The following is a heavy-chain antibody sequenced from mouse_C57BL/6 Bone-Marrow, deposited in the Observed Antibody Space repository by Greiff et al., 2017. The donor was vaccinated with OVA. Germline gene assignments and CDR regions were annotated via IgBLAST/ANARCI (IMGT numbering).Heavy chain of an antibody. J-gene: IGHJ4*01. CDR3: ARDRPRHYAMDY. V-gene: IGHV5-12*01. CDR1: GFTFSDYY. CDR2: ISNGGGST. Sequence: EVKLVESGGGLVQPGGSLKLSCAASGFTFSDYYMYWVRQTPEKRLEWVAYISNGGGSTYYPDTVKGRFTISRDNAKNTLYLQMSRLKSEDTAMYYCARDRPRHYAMDYWGQGTSVTVSS.